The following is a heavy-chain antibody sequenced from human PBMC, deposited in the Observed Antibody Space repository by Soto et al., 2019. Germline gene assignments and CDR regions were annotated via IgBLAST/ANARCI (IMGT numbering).Heavy chain of an antibody. CDR2: INHSGST. CDR1: GGSFSGYY. V-gene: IGHV4-34*01. J-gene: IGHJ6*02. D-gene: IGHD6-13*01. Sequence: QVQLQQWGAGLLKPSETLSLTCAVYGGSFSGYYWSWIRQPPGKGLEWIGEINHSGSTNYNPSLKGRVPISVDTSKNQFPLKLSSLTAADTSVYYCATGYSSRWSRLYSYYCMDVWGQGTTCTVSS. CDR3: ATGYSSRWSRLYSYYCMDV.